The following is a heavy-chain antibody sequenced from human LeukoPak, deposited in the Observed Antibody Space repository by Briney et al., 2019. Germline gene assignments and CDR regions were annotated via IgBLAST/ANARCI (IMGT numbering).Heavy chain of an antibody. CDR1: GGSFSSHY. CDR3: ARDPTTVTKGLDI. D-gene: IGHD4-17*01. CDR2: ISYIGST. J-gene: IGHJ3*02. V-gene: IGHV4-59*11. Sequence: SETLSLTCTVSGGSFSSHYWSWIRQPPGKGLEWIGYISYIGSTNYNPSLKSRVAISVDTSKNQFSLKLSSVTAADTAVYYCARDPTTVTKGLDIWGQGTMVTVSS.